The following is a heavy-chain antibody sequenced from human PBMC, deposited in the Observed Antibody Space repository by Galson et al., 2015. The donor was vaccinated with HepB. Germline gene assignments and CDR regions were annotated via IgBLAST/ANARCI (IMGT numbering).Heavy chain of an antibody. CDR2: IIPIFGTA. J-gene: IGHJ6*03. V-gene: IGHV1-69*13. Sequence: SVKVSCKASGGTFSSYAISWVRQAPGQGLEWMGGIIPIFGTANYAQKFQGRVTITADESTSTAYMELSSLRSEDTAVYYCARAGRYFDWLPNYYYYYMDVWGKGTTVTVSS. CDR1: GGTFSSYA. D-gene: IGHD3-9*01. CDR3: ARAGRYFDWLPNYYYYYMDV.